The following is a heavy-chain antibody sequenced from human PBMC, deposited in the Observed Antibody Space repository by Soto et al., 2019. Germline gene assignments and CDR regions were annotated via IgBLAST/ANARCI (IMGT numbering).Heavy chain of an antibody. D-gene: IGHD1-7*01. Sequence: ASVKVSCKASGYPFTSYYMHWVRQAPGQGLGWMGIINPSGGSTSYAQKFQVRVTMTRDTSTSTVYMELSSLRSEDTAVYYCASPKLTGTTLPFDYWGQGTLVTVSS. J-gene: IGHJ4*02. V-gene: IGHV1-46*01. CDR3: ASPKLTGTTLPFDY. CDR1: GYPFTSYY. CDR2: INPSGGST.